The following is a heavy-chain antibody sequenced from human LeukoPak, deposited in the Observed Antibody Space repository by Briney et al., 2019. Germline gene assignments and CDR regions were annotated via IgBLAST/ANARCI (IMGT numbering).Heavy chain of an antibody. CDR2: INHSGTT. CDR1: GGSFSDHY. Sequence: PSETLSLTCAVYGGSFSDHYWNWIRQPPGKGLEWIGEINHSGTTNYNASLKSRVTISVDTSKNHFSLKLNSMTAADTAVYYCARKASHFSYGLRAIDYWGQGNLVTFSS. D-gene: IGHD5-18*01. CDR3: ARKASHFSYGLRAIDY. J-gene: IGHJ4*02. V-gene: IGHV4-34*01.